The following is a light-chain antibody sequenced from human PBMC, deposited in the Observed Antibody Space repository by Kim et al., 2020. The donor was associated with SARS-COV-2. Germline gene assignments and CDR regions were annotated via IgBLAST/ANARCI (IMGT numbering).Light chain of an antibody. CDR2: DAS. V-gene: IGKV3-15*01. Sequence: EIVMTQSPATLSVSPGERATLSCRASQSVSTNLAWYQQKGGQAPRLLIYDASARATGVPARFSGRGSGTEFTLTISSLESEDFAVYYCQQYNLWYTFGQGTKLEI. CDR1: QSVSTN. J-gene: IGKJ2*01. CDR3: QQYNLWYT.